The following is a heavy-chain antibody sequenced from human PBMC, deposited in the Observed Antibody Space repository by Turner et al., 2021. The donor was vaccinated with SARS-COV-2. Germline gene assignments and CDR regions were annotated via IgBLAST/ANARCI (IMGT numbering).Heavy chain of an antibody. Sequence: QVQLQELGPGLVKPSETLSLTCTVSGGSISSYYWSWIRQPPGKGLEWIGYIYYSGSTNYNPSLKSRVTISVDTSKNQFSLKLSSVTAADTAVYYCASYYYDSSGYHYAFDYWGQGTPVTVSS. D-gene: IGHD3-22*01. CDR2: IYYSGST. CDR3: ASYYYDSSGYHYAFDY. CDR1: GGSISSYY. J-gene: IGHJ4*02. V-gene: IGHV4-59*01.